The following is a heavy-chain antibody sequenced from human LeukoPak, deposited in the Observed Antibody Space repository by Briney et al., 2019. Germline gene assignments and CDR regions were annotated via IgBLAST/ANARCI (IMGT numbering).Heavy chain of an antibody. Sequence: ASVKVSCKASGYTFTGYYMHWVRQAPGQGLEWMGWINPNSGGTNYAQKFQGRVTMTRDTSISTAYMELSRLRSDDTAVYYCARDLLYSGSFDYWGQGTLVTVSS. CDR3: ARDLLYSGSFDY. J-gene: IGHJ4*02. D-gene: IGHD6-6*01. V-gene: IGHV1-2*02. CDR1: GYTFTGYY. CDR2: INPNSGGT.